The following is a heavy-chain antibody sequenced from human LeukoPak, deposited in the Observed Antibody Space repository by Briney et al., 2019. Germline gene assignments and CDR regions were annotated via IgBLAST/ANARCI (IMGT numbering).Heavy chain of an antibody. D-gene: IGHD4-17*01. CDR2: IKQDGSEK. Sequence: GGSPRLSCAASGFTFRSYWMSWVRQAPGKGLEWVANIKQDGSEKYYVDSVKGRFTISRDNAKNSLYLQMNSLRAEDTAVYYCARTRRDYGDYDDCWGQGTLVTVSS. V-gene: IGHV3-7*02. CDR1: GFTFRSYW. J-gene: IGHJ4*02. CDR3: ARTRRDYGDYDDC.